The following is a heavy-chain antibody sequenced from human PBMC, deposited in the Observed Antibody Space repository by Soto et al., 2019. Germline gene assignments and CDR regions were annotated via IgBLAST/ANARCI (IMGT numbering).Heavy chain of an antibody. J-gene: IGHJ6*02. CDR1: GFTFSGSS. CDR2: IRGKADTYAT. D-gene: IGHD6-13*01. CDR3: TKRIVAYAMGV. Sequence: GGSLRLSCEASGFTFSGSSMHWVRQASGKGLEWVGRIRGKADTYATAYAAPVRGRFTISRDDSKNTAYLQMNSLKTEDTAVYFCTKRIVAYAMGVWGQGTTVTVSS. V-gene: IGHV3-73*01.